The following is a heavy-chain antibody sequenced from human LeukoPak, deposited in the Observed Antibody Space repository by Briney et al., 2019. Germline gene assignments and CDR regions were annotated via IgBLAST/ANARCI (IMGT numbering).Heavy chain of an antibody. V-gene: IGHV1-69*04. Sequence: GGSVKVSCKASGGTFSSYAISWVRQAPGQGLEWMGRIIPILGIANYAQKFQGRVTITADKSTSTAYMELSSLRSEDTAVYYCATDSSSWKKPDYWGQGTLVTVSS. CDR1: GGTFSSYA. CDR2: IIPILGIA. J-gene: IGHJ4*02. D-gene: IGHD6-13*01. CDR3: ATDSSSWKKPDY.